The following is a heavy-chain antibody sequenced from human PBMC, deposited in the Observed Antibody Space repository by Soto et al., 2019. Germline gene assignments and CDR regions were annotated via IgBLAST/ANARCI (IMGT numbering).Heavy chain of an antibody. CDR1: GGSISSSSYY. J-gene: IGHJ4*02. Sequence: SETLSLTCTVSGGSISSSSYYWGWIRQPPGKGLEWIGSIYYSGSTYYNPSLKSRVTISVDTSKNQFSLKLSSVTAADTAVYYCARNFSVDYIDYWGQGALVTVSS. V-gene: IGHV4-39*01. CDR3: ARNFSVDYIDY. CDR2: IYYSGST.